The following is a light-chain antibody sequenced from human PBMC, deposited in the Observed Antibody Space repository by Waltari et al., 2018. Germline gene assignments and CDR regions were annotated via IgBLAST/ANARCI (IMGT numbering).Light chain of an antibody. CDR3: MQGSHWPPWT. CDR1: QSLVCIDGNTC. CDR2: KVS. Sequence: DVVMTQSPLSLPVTLGQPASISCRSSQSLVCIDGNTCLSWFQQRPGQSPRRLIYKVSSRESGVPDRFSGSGSGTDFTLKISRVEAEDVGVYYCMQGSHWPPWTFGQGTKVEIK. J-gene: IGKJ1*01. V-gene: IGKV2-30*01.